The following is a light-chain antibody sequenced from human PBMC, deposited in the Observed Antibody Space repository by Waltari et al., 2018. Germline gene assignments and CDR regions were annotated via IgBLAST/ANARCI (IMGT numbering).Light chain of an antibody. CDR1: SGDVGSYNL. J-gene: IGLJ2*01. V-gene: IGLV2-23*02. CDR3: SSYAGGNTYVI. CDR2: EVN. Sequence: QSALTQPASVSGSPGQSITIFCTGTSGDVGSYNLVSWYQKHQGKAPKLIIYEVNKWPSGASNRFAGSKSGNTASLTISGLQAEDEADYYCSSYAGGNTYVIFGGGTKLTVL.